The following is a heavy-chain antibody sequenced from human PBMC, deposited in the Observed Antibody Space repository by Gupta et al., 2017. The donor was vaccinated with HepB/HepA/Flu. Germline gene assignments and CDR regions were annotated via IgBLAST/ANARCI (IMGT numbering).Heavy chain of an antibody. CDR2: VFSDGTT. J-gene: IGHJ3*02. V-gene: IGHV4-31*03. CDR3: TRDPNPIFYI. CDR1: GGSITSGAYY. Sequence: QVQLQESGPGLVKPSQTLSLTCTVSGGSITSGAYYWGWIRQHPGKGLEWIGFVFSDGTTDDNSSLKSRVVISVDTSKNQLSLKLTPVTAADAAIYDGTRDPNPIFYIGGQGTKVTVSS.